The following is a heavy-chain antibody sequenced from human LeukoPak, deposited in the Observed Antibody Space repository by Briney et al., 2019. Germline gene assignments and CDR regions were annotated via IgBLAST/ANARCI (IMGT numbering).Heavy chain of an antibody. CDR1: GFSFSSYG. J-gene: IGHJ4*02. CDR3: AGDTPPGGDYYFDY. V-gene: IGHV3-33*01. Sequence: GGSLRLSCAASGFSFSSYGMHWVRQAPGKGLEWVALIWNAGTNTYYADSVKGRFTISRDNSKNTLYLQMNSLRAEDTAVYYCAGDTPPGGDYYFDYWGQGTLVIVSS. D-gene: IGHD3-16*01. CDR2: IWNAGTNT.